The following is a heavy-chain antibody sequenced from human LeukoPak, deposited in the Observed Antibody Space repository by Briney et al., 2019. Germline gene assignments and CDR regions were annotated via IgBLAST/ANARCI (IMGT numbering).Heavy chain of an antibody. CDR1: GGSLNTYY. CDR3: ARKSFHSSSYDF. D-gene: IGHD6-13*01. J-gene: IGHJ4*02. CDR2: IYYSGST. Sequence: SATLSLTCTVSGGSLNTYYWSWIRQPPGKGLEWIGYIYYSGSTNYNPSLKSRVTISVDTSKNQFSLKLSSVTAADTAVYYCARKSFHSSSYDFWGQGTLVTVSS. V-gene: IGHV4-59*01.